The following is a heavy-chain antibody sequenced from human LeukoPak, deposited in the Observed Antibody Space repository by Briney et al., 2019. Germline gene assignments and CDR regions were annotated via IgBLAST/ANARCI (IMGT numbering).Heavy chain of an antibody. CDR1: GGSISSSSYY. CDR2: IYYSGST. V-gene: IGHV4-39*07. Sequence: PSETLSLTCTVSGGSISSSSYYWGWIRQPPGKGLEWIGSIYYSGSTYYNPSLKSRVTISVDTSKNQFSLKLSSVTAADTAVYYCARDAGYCTNGVCYFDYYYMDVWGKGTTVTVSS. J-gene: IGHJ6*03. CDR3: ARDAGYCTNGVCYFDYYYMDV. D-gene: IGHD2-8*01.